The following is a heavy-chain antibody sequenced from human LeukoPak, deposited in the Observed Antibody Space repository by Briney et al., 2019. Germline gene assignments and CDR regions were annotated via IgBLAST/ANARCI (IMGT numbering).Heavy chain of an antibody. CDR1: GFSLSTSGVG. V-gene: IGHV2-5*02. J-gene: IGHJ5*02. CDR2: IYWDDDK. Sequence: SGPTLVKPTQTLTLTCTFSGFSLSTSGVGVGWIRQPPGKALEWLGLIYWDDDKRYSPSLKSRLTITRDTSKNQVVLTMTNMDPVDTATYYCAYSGATMFRGASARNWFDPWGQGTLVTVSS. D-gene: IGHD3-10*01. CDR3: AYSGATMFRGASARNWFDP.